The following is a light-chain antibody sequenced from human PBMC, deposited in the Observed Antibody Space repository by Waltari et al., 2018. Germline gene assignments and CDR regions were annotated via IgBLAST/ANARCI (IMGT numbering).Light chain of an antibody. CDR2: GAS. J-gene: IGKJ1*01. Sequence: DIQMTQSPSSLSASVGDKVPITCRSSQYINNYLNWYQQKPGKAPNILLFGASTLHSGVPSRFSGSGSGTDFTLTINTLHPEDFATYHCQQTYSSPPSFGQGTKVVIK. CDR1: QYINNY. V-gene: IGKV1-39*01. CDR3: QQTYSSPPS.